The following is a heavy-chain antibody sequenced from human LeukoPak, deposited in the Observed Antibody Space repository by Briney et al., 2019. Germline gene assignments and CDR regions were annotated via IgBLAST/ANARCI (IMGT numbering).Heavy chain of an antibody. CDR3: AKHLAYSRQSPGY. D-gene: IGHD6-13*01. CDR2: ISVGSIT. J-gene: IGHJ4*02. Sequence: PGGSLRLSCAASGFTFSSYAMSWVRQAPGKGLEWVSAISVGSITYYADSVKGRFTISRDNSKNTLYLQMNSLRAEDTAVYYCAKHLAYSRQSPGYWGQGTLVTVSS. CDR1: GFTFSSYA. V-gene: IGHV3-23*01.